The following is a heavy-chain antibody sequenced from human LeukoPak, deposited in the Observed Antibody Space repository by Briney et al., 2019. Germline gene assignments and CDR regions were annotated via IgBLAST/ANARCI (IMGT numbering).Heavy chain of an antibody. V-gene: IGHV3-23*01. Sequence: GGSLSLSCAASGFRFSSYGLIWVRQAPGKGLEGVSALSGGGSSAYYADSVKGGFTISRDNSKNTIYLQMNSLRAEDTAIYYCAKRSSTASGYFDFWGRGALVTVSS. CDR1: GFRFSSYG. D-gene: IGHD3-22*01. CDR3: AKRSSTASGYFDF. J-gene: IGHJ4*02. CDR2: LSGGGSSA.